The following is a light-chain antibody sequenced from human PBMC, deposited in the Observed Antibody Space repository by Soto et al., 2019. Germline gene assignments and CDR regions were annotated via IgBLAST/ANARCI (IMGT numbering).Light chain of an antibody. CDR3: SSYTSGSTLYV. CDR1: SXDVGSYNY. CDR2: ASS. J-gene: IGLJ1*01. V-gene: IGLV2-14*01. Sequence: QSALTQPASVSGSPGQSITISCTGTSXDVGSYNYVSWYQQHPGKAPRLMIYASSNRPSGVSHRFSGSRSGNTASLTISGLQAEDEADYFCSSYTSGSTLYVFGSGTKLTVL.